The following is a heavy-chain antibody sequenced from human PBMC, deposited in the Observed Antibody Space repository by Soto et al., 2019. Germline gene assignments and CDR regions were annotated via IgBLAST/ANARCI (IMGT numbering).Heavy chain of an antibody. J-gene: IGHJ6*02. V-gene: IGHV1-46*01. Sequence: ASVKVSWKASGYAFTSYGSSWVRQAPGQGLEWLGVINPSSGRTTYAQKFQGRVSMTRDTSTSTIYMQLSSLRSEDTAIYYCARETITGYHGMDVWGQGTTVTVSS. CDR1: GYAFTSYG. D-gene: IGHD2-15*01. CDR3: ARETITGYHGMDV. CDR2: INPSSGRT.